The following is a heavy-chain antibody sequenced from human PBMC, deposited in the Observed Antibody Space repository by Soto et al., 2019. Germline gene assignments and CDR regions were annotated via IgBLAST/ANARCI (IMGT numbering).Heavy chain of an antibody. J-gene: IGHJ4*02. CDR1: GFTFSSYS. CDR3: ARDQYYDSSGYPPLDY. CDR2: ISSSSSYI. D-gene: IGHD3-22*01. V-gene: IGHV3-21*01. Sequence: GGSLRLSCAASGFTFSSYSMNWVRQAPWKGLEWVSSISSSSSYIYYADSVKGRFTISRDNAKNSLYLQMNSLRAEDTAVYYCARDQYYDSSGYPPLDYWAQGTLVTVSS.